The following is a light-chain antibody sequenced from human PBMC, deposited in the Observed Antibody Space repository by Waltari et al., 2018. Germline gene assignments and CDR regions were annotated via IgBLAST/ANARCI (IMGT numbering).Light chain of an antibody. CDR3: QHLKSYPIT. CDR2: AAS. Sequence: DIQLTQSPSFLSASVGDRVTITFRASQGISSYLAWYQQKPGKAPKLLIYAASTLKSGVPSRFSGSGSGTEFTLTISSLQPEDFATYYCQHLKSYPITFGQGTRLEIK. V-gene: IGKV1-9*01. J-gene: IGKJ5*01. CDR1: QGISSY.